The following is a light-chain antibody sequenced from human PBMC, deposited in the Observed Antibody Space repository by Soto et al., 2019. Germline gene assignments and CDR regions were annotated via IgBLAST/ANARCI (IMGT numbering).Light chain of an antibody. J-gene: IGKJ1*01. CDR2: GAS. V-gene: IGKV3-15*01. CDR1: QSVSSN. Sequence: EIVMTQSPATLSVSPGERATLSCRASQSVSSNFAWYQQKPGQAPRLLIYGASTRATGVPARFSGSGSGTEFTLTISSLQSEDFAVYYCKQYNNWPPWTFGQGPKVEIK. CDR3: KQYNNWPPWT.